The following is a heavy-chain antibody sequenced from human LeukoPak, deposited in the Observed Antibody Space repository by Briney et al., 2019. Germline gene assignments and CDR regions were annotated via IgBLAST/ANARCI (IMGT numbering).Heavy chain of an antibody. CDR3: AKATGNLGN. D-gene: IGHD1-1*01. CDR2: IRVSGGRT. Sequence: GGSLRLSCAASGFSFNNYGMSWVRQAPGKGLEWVSAIRVSGGRTYYADSVKGRFTISRDNSKNTLYLQMNSLTGDDTARYFCAKATGNLGNWGQGTLVTVSS. CDR1: GFSFNNYG. V-gene: IGHV3-23*01. J-gene: IGHJ4*02.